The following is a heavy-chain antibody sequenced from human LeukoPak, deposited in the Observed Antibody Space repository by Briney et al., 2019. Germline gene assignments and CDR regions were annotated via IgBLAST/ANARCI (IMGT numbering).Heavy chain of an antibody. V-gene: IGHV3-30*02. CDR2: IRYDGSNK. CDR1: GFTFSSCG. J-gene: IGHJ4*02. Sequence: PGGSLRLSCAASGFTFSSCGMHWVRQAPGKGLEWVAFIRYDGSNKYYADSVKGRFTISRDNSKNTLYVQMNSLRAEDTAVYYCAKEIWPTVTTPGWTYFDYWGQGTLVTVSS. D-gene: IGHD4-17*01. CDR3: AKEIWPTVTTPGWTYFDY.